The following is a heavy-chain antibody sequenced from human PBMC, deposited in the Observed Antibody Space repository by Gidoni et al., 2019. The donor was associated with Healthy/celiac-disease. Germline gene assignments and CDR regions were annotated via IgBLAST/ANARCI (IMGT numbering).Heavy chain of an antibody. Sequence: QVQLQESGPGLVKPSETLSLTCTVSGGSVSSGSYYWSWIRQPPGKGLEWIGSIYYSGSTNYNPSLKSRVTISVDTSKNQFSLKLSSVTAADTAVYYCARVPGYYGGNSEGDYWGQGTLVTVSS. D-gene: IGHD4-17*01. J-gene: IGHJ4*02. CDR1: GGSVSSGSYY. V-gene: IGHV4-61*01. CDR2: IYYSGST. CDR3: ARVPGYYGGNSEGDY.